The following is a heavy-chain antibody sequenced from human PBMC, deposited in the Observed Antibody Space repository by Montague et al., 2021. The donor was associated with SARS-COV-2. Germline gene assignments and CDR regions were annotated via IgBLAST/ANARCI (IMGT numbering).Heavy chain of an antibody. J-gene: IGHJ5*02. CDR1: CGSFSGYY. D-gene: IGHD3-16*02. CDR3: ARGYDYVWGSYRYLHWFDP. Sequence: SETLSLTCAVYCGSFSGYYWSWVRQTPGKRPKWIGEINHSGSTNYNPSLKSRVTISVDTSKNQFSLKLSSVTAADTAVYYCARGYDYVWGSYRYLHWFDPWGQGTLVTVSS. V-gene: IGHV4-34*01. CDR2: INHSGST.